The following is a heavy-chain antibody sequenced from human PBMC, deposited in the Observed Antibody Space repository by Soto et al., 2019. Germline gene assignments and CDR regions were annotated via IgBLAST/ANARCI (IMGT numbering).Heavy chain of an antibody. CDR3: ARGYKGQPVSMPTHPRYGMDV. Sequence: GASVAVSCTASGYTFTSYAIHCVRQAPGQRLEWMGWINAGNGNTKYSQKFQGRVTITRDTSASTAYMELSSLRSEDTAVYYCARGYKGQPVSMPTHPRYGMDVWGQGTTVTVSS. CDR2: INAGNGNT. D-gene: IGHD2-2*01. V-gene: IGHV1-3*01. CDR1: GYTFTSYA. J-gene: IGHJ6*02.